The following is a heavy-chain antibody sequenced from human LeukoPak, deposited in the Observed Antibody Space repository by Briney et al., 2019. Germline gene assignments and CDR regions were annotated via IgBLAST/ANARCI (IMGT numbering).Heavy chain of an antibody. V-gene: IGHV4-39*01. CDR3: AQLERRTAFDI. Sequence: PSETLSLTCTVSGGSIRRSYFSWGWVRQPPGKGLEWIGFAYYTGSTFYKPSLKSRVTISVDSSKNQLSLGLASLTAADSAVYYCAQLERRTAFDIWGPGTMVVVSS. D-gene: IGHD1-1*01. CDR1: GGSIRRSYFS. CDR2: AYYTGST. J-gene: IGHJ3*02.